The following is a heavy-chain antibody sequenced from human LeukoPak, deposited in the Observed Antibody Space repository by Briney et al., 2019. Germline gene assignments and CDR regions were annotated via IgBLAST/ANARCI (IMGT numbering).Heavy chain of an antibody. J-gene: IGHJ4*02. CDR3: ARQVGKYSSGWELDY. Sequence: SETLSLTCTVSGGSISSSSYYWGWIRQPPGKGLEWIGSIYYSGSTYYNPSLKSRVTISVGTSKNQFSLKLSSVTAADTAVYYCARQVGKYSSGWELDYWGQGTLVTVSS. CDR1: GGSISSSSYY. V-gene: IGHV4-39*01. D-gene: IGHD6-19*01. CDR2: IYYSGST.